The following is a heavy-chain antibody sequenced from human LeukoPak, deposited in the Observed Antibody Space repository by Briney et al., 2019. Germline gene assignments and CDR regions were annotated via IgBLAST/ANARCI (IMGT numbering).Heavy chain of an antibody. CDR1: GFTFSSYA. CDR3: AKDPTYYYDSSGYYTPPYFDY. CDR2: ISGSGGST. J-gene: IGHJ4*02. D-gene: IGHD3-22*01. Sequence: PGGSLRLSCADPGFTFSSYAMSWVRQAPGKGLEWVSAISGSGGSTYYADSVKGRFTISRDNSKNTLYLQMNSLRAEDSAVYYCAKDPTYYYDSSGYYTPPYFDYWGQGTLVTVSS. V-gene: IGHV3-23*01.